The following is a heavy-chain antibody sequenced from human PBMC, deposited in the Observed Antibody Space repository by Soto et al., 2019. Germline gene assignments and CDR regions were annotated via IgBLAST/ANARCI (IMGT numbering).Heavy chain of an antibody. Sequence: QVQLVQSGAEVKKPGSSVKVSCKAAGGTFSSYTISWVRQAPGQGLEWMGRIIPILGIANYAQKFQGRVTITADKSTSTAYMELSSLRSEDTAVYYCTRHHAFDIWGQGTMVTVSP. J-gene: IGHJ3*02. CDR3: TRHHAFDI. CDR2: IIPILGIA. V-gene: IGHV1-69*02. CDR1: GGTFSSYT.